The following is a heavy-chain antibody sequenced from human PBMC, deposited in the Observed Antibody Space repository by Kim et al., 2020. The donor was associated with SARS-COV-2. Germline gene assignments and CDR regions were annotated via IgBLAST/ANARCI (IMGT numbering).Heavy chain of an antibody. J-gene: IGHJ4*02. D-gene: IGHD6-13*01. V-gene: IGHV3-23*01. CDR3: ASKSGIAAAPVVG. Sequence: CADPVKGRFTISRDNPKNTLYLQMNTLRAEDTAVYYWASKSGIAAAPVVGWGQGTLVTVSS.